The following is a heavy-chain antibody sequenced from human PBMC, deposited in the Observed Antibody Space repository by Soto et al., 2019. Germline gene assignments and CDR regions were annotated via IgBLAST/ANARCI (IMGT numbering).Heavy chain of an antibody. CDR1: GYNFTSYG. CDR2: ISAYNGNT. J-gene: IGHJ6*02. D-gene: IGHD6-19*01. Sequence: ASVKVSCKASGYNFTSYGISWVRQAPGQGLEWMGWISAYNGNTNYAQKLQGRVTMTTDTSTSTAYMELRSLRSDDTAVYYCARDGQWLVRGGGMDVWGQGTTVTVSS. CDR3: ARDGQWLVRGGGMDV. V-gene: IGHV1-18*01.